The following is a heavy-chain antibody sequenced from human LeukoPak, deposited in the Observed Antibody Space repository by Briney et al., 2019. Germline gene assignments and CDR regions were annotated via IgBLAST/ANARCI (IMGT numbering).Heavy chain of an antibody. J-gene: IGHJ5*02. D-gene: IGHD6-19*01. CDR2: ISGYNSNT. Sequence: GASVKVSCKASGYTFTTYAISWVRQAPGQGLEWMGWISGYNSNTDYAQSLQGRVTMTTDTSTSTAYMELRSLRSDDTAVYYCARALYSSGWYRSWGQGTLVTVSS. CDR1: GYTFTTYA. V-gene: IGHV1-18*01. CDR3: ARALYSSGWYRS.